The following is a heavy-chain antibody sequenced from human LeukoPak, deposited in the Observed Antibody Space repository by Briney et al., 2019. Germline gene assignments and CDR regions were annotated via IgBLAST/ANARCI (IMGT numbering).Heavy chain of an antibody. CDR3: ARDGTTELALYYFDY. J-gene: IGHJ4*02. V-gene: IGHV1-2*02. Sequence: ASVKVSCKASGYTFTDYYIHWVRQAPGQGLEWMGWINPNSGGAKYAQKLQGRVTMTTDTSTSTAYMELRSLRSDDTAVYYCARDGTTELALYYFDYWGQGTLVTVSS. CDR2: INPNSGGA. D-gene: IGHD4-17*01. CDR1: GYTFTDYY.